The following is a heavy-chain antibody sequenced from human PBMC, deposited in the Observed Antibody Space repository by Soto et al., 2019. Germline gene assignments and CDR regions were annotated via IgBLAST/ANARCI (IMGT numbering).Heavy chain of an antibody. J-gene: IGHJ6*02. CDR1: GGTFSSYA. CDR3: ARARIVGATYGMDV. Sequence: GASVKVSCKASGGTFSSYAISWVRQAPGQGLEWMGGIIPIFGTANYAQKFQGRVTITADESTSTAYMELSSVTAADTAVYYCARARIVGATYGMDVWGQGTTVTVSS. V-gene: IGHV1-69*13. D-gene: IGHD1-26*01. CDR2: IIPIFGTA.